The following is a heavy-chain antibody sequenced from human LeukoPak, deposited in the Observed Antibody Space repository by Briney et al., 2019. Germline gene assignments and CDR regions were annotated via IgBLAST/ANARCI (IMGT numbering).Heavy chain of an antibody. D-gene: IGHD1-14*01. CDR2: IPLTGNS. CDR3: ARQEPGWRGAFDI. Sequence: SGTLSLTCSVSRASISSYYWSWIGQPPGKGLEWIAYIPLTGNSAYTPSLTNRVTQSIETSVRHSALQLTSVTAADTAVYYCARQEPGWRGAFDIWGQGTMVTV. V-gene: IGHV4-59*08. J-gene: IGHJ3*02. CDR1: RASISSYY.